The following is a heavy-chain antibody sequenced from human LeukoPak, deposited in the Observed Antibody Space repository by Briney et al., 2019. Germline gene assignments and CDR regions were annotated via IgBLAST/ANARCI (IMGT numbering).Heavy chain of an antibody. J-gene: IGHJ4*02. CDR1: GGSFSGYY. D-gene: IGHD4-17*01. V-gene: IGHV4-34*01. CDR2: INHSGST. CDR3: ARGRGASYYFDY. Sequence: ETSETLSLTCAVYGGSFSGYYWSWIRQPPGKGLEWIGEINHSGSTNYNPSLKSRVTISVDTSKNQFSLKLSSVTAADTAVYYCARGRGASYYFDYWGQGTLVTVSS.